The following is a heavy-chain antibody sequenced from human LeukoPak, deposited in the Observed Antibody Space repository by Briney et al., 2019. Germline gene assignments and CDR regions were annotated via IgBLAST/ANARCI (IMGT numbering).Heavy chain of an antibody. J-gene: IGHJ4*02. CDR2: IIPILGIA. CDR1: GGTFSSYA. CDR3: ARGYWNDYFYYFDY. D-gene: IGHD1-1*01. V-gene: IGHV1-69*04. Sequence: SVKVSCKASGGTFSSYAISWVRQAPGQGLEWMGRIIPILGIANYAQKFQGRVTITADKSTSTAYMELSSLRSEDTAVYYCARGYWNDYFYYFDYWGQGTLVTVSS.